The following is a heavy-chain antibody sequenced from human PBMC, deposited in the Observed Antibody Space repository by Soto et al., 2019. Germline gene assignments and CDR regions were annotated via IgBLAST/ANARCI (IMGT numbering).Heavy chain of an antibody. CDR3: ARENWDHYYGMDV. D-gene: IGHD1-26*01. J-gene: IGHJ6*02. V-gene: IGHV3-53*02. CDR2: IYSGGST. CDR1: GFTVSRNY. Sequence: EVQLVETGGGLIQPGGSLRLSCAASGFTVSRNYMSWVRQAPGKGLEWVSVIYSGGSTYYADSVKGRFTISRDNSKNTLYLQMNSLRAEDMAVYYCARENWDHYYGMDVWGQGTTVTVSS.